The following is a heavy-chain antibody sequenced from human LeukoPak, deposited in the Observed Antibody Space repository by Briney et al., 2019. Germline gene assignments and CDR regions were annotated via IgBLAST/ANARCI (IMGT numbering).Heavy chain of an antibody. CDR3: ARTRGCSSTSCYEDF. J-gene: IGHJ4*02. V-gene: IGHV3-9*03. CDR1: GFTFDDYA. CDR2: ISWNSGSI. Sequence: PGGSLRLSCAASGFTFDDYAMHWVRQAPGKGLEWVSGISWNSGSIGYADFVKGRFTISRDNSKNTLYLQMNSLRAEDMAVYYCARTRGCSSTSCYEDFWGQGTLVTVSS. D-gene: IGHD2-2*01.